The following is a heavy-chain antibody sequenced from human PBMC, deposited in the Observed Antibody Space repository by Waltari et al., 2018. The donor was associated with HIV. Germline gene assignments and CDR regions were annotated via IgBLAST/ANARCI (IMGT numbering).Heavy chain of an antibody. V-gene: IGHV4-34*01. Sequence: QVRLQEWGTGVLKPSETLSLSCAMYDGSFIGYYWTWIRQSPGRVLQWIGEINHAGATKCNPSLRIRLIFSIGTSKKPFYMKLTSVTVADTATYFCARGYAAAAPYFGLDVWGQGTTVTVSS. D-gene: IGHD6-13*01. J-gene: IGHJ6*02. CDR2: INHAGAT. CDR1: DGSFIGYY. CDR3: ARGYAAAAPYFGLDV.